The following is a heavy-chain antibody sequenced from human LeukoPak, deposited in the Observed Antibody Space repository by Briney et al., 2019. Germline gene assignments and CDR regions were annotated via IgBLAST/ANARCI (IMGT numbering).Heavy chain of an antibody. V-gene: IGHV4-4*02. CDR1: GGSISSSNW. J-gene: IGHJ4*02. CDR2: IYHSGST. Sequence: PSETLSLTCAVSGGSISSSNWWSWVRQPPGKGLEWIGEIYHSGSTNYNPSLKSRVTISVDKSKNQFSLKLSSVTAADTAVYYCASASSKLEGFDYWGQGTLVTVSS. D-gene: IGHD1-1*01. CDR3: ASASSKLEGFDY.